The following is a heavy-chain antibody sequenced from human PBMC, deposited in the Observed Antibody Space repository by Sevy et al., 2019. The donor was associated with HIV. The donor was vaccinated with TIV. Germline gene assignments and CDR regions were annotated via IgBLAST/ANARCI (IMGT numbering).Heavy chain of an antibody. CDR3: AKGDIVVVVAVPRGDAFDI. D-gene: IGHD2-15*01. CDR1: GFIFSTYA. CDR2: ISASGRSS. J-gene: IGHJ3*02. V-gene: IGHV3-23*01. Sequence: GGSLRLSCAASGFIFSTYAMSWVRQAPGKGLEWVSTISASGRSSYYADSVKGRVTISRDNSKNTLYLQKNSMRAADTAVYYCAKGDIVVVVAVPRGDAFDIWGQGTMVTVSS.